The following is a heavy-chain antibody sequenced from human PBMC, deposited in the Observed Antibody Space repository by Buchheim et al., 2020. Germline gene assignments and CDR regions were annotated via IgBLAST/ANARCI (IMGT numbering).Heavy chain of an antibody. CDR2: ISHSGNT. D-gene: IGHD2-2*01. CDR3: ARDTYAYAWFFY. V-gene: IGHV4-39*07. J-gene: IGHJ4*02. CDR1: GGSIGSSSYY. Sequence: QLQLQESGPGLVKPSETLSLTCTVFGGSIGSSSYYWGWVRQPPGKGLEWIGSISHSGNTYYNPSLKSRVTISVDTYKTQLSLRMGSVTAADTAVYYCARDTYAYAWFFYWGQGTL.